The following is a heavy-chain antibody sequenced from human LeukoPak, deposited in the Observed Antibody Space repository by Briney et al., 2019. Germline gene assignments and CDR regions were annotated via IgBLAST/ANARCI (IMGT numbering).Heavy chain of an antibody. CDR2: IYTSGST. D-gene: IGHD5-18*01. CDR3: ARAWRFTYGRFDY. Sequence: SQTLSLTCAVSGGSIGSVNNYWIWIRQPAGKGLEGIGRIYTSGSTNYNPSLKSRVTISIDTSKNQFSLKLTSVTAADTAVYYCARAWRFTYGRFDYWGRGTLVTVSS. CDR1: GGSIGSVNNY. J-gene: IGHJ4*02. V-gene: IGHV4-61*02.